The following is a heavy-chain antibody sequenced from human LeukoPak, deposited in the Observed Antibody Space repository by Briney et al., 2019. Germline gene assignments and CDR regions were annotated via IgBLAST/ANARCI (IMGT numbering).Heavy chain of an antibody. CDR2: ISTYNGNT. D-gene: IGHD6-13*01. J-gene: IGHJ4*02. CDR1: GYTFTSYD. Sequence: ASVKVSCKASGYTFTSYDINWARQAPGQGLEWMGWISTYNGNTNYAQKLQDRVTMTTDTSTSTAYMELRSLRSDDTAMYYCAREGIRIAAAGTIDYWGQGTLVTVSS. V-gene: IGHV1-18*01. CDR3: AREGIRIAAAGTIDY.